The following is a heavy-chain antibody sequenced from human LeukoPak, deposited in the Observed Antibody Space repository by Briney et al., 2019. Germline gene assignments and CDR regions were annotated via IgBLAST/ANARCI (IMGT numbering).Heavy chain of an antibody. CDR1: GFPFSSHS. Sequence: PGGSLRLSCAASGFPFSSHSMNWVRQAPGKGLEWLSYISRDSGATYYADSVRGRFSISRDNAKNSLHLQMNSLRDEDTAVYYCARDKDWAFDYWGQGALVTVSS. CDR3: ARDKDWAFDY. J-gene: IGHJ4*02. CDR2: ISRDSGAT. V-gene: IGHV3-48*02. D-gene: IGHD3-9*01.